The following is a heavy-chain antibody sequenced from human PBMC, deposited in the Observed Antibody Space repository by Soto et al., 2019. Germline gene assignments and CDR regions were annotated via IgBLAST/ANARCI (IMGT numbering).Heavy chain of an antibody. CDR1: GGSITSGGYF. V-gene: IGHV4-31*03. Sequence: SETLSLTCTVSGGSITSGGYFWSWIRQHPGKGLEWIGYIYYSGSTYYEPSLKSRVTISIDTSNNQLSLTLTSVTAADTAIYYCARGGWYSFESWGQGTLVTVSS. D-gene: IGHD2-15*01. CDR3: ARGGWYSFES. J-gene: IGHJ4*02. CDR2: IYYSGST.